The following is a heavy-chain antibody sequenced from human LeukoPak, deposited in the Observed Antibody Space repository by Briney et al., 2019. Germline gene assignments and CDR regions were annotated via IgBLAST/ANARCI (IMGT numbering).Heavy chain of an antibody. D-gene: IGHD6-13*01. CDR1: GYTFTGYY. Sequence: GASVKVSCKASGYTFTGYYMHWVRQAPGQGLEWMGRINPNSGGTNYAQKFQGRVTMTRDTSISTAYMELSRLRSDDTAVYYCARERSSSWYGPFDYWGQGTLVTVSS. CDR2: INPNSGGT. V-gene: IGHV1-2*06. J-gene: IGHJ4*02. CDR3: ARERSSSWYGPFDY.